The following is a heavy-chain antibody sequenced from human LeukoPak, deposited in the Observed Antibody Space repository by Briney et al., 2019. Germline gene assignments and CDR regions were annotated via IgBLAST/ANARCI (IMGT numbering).Heavy chain of an antibody. CDR3: ARHYGSGSYYYSFDY. J-gene: IGHJ4*02. Sequence: SETLSLTCTVSGGSISSYYWSWIRQPPGKGLEWIGYIYYSGSTNYNPSLKSRVTISVDTSKNQFSLKLSSVTAADTAVYYCARHYGSGSYYYSFDYWGQGTLVTVSS. D-gene: IGHD3-10*01. CDR2: IYYSGST. V-gene: IGHV4-59*08. CDR1: GGSISSYY.